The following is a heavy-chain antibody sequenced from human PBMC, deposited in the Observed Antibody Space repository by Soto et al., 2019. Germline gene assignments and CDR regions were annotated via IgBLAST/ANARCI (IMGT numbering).Heavy chain of an antibody. V-gene: IGHV3-30-3*02. D-gene: IGHD3-9*01. CDR3: AKPLLRDFDWLSYFDY. Sequence: QVQLVESGGGVVQPGRSLRLSCAASGYTFRSHGIHWVRQAPGKGLEWVALISYNGSNTYYADSVKGRFTISRDNSKNTVFLQMNSLRAEDTAVYYCAKPLLRDFDWLSYFDYWGQGSLVTVSS. CDR1: GYTFRSHG. J-gene: IGHJ4*02. CDR2: ISYNGSNT.